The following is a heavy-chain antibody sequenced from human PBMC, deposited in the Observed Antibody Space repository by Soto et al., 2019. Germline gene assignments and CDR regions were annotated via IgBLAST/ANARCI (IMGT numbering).Heavy chain of an antibody. CDR2: ISYDGSNK. CDR3: AKDNGSGCDWLRVGDASDI. J-gene: IGHJ3*02. D-gene: IGHD5-12*01. V-gene: IGHV3-30*18. CDR1: GFTFSSYG. Sequence: PGGYLRLSCAASGFTFSSYGMHWFRQAPGKGLEWVAVISYDGSNKYYADSVKGRLTISRDNSKNTLYLQMNSLRGEDTAVYYCAKDNGSGCDWLRVGDASDIWGQGT.